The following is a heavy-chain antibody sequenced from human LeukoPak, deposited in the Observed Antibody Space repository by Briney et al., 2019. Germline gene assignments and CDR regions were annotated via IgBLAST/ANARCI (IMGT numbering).Heavy chain of an antibody. CDR2: ISGSGVST. D-gene: IGHD2-2*01. Sequence: GGTLRLSCAASGFTFRSYGMTRVRQAPGKGLEWVSAISGSGVSTYYAESVKGRFTIFRDNAKNSLYLQMNSLRAEDTAVYYCARDGPPYCSSTSCYGYYFDYWGQGTLVTVSS. CDR1: GFTFRSYG. J-gene: IGHJ4*02. V-gene: IGHV3-23*01. CDR3: ARDGPPYCSSTSCYGYYFDY.